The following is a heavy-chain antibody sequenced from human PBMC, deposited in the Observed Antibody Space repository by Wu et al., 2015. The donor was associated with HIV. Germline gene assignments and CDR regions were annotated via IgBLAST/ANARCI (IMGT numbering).Heavy chain of an antibody. D-gene: IGHD6-13*01. J-gene: IGHJ6*03. CDR1: RRPSAAML. CDR2: SHPYLWYS. CDR3: ARDFRVAAAGTAVGYYYMDV. V-gene: IGHV1-69*01. Sequence: SCKAFWRRPSAAMLSAGCDRPLGQGLEWMGGSHPYLWYSNYAQKFQGRVTITADESTSTAYMELSSLRSEDTAVYYCARDFRVAAAGTAVGYYYMDVWGKGTTVTVSS.